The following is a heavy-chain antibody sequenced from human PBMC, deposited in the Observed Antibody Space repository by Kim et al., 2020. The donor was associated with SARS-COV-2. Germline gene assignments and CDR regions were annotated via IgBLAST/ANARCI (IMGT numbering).Heavy chain of an antibody. CDR3: TTSWIVVVPAATHAFDI. D-gene: IGHD2-2*01. Sequence: VKGRFTISREDSKNTLYLQMNSLKTEDTAVYYCTTSWIVVVPAATHAFDIWGQGTMVTVSS. V-gene: IGHV3-15*01. J-gene: IGHJ3*02.